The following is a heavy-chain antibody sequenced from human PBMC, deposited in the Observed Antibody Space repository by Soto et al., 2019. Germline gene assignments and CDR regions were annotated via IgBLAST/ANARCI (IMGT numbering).Heavy chain of an antibody. V-gene: IGHV1-18*01. CDR3: ARDSSGRAIFDS. Sequence: QVQLVQSGGEVKKPGASVKVSCRASGYTFTSYGISWVRQAPGQGLEWLGWTSVYMVTNYAQKFQGRITMTTDTSTSTAYMELRSLRFDDTAVYYCARDSSGRAIFDSWGQGTLVTVSS. CDR1: GYTFTSYG. D-gene: IGHD6-19*01. J-gene: IGHJ4*02. CDR2: TSVYMVT.